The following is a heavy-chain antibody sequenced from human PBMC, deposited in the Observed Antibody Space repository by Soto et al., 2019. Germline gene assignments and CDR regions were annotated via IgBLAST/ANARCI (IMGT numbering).Heavy chain of an antibody. CDR2: IYYSGST. D-gene: IGHD3-16*01. J-gene: IGHJ4*02. V-gene: IGHV4-39*07. Sequence: SETLSLTCTVSGGSISSSSYYWGWIRQPPGKGLEWIGSIYYSGSTYYNPSLKSRVTISVDTSKNQFSLKLSSVTAADTAVYYCARWGNVTFDYWGQGTLVTVSS. CDR1: GGSISSSSYY. CDR3: ARWGNVTFDY.